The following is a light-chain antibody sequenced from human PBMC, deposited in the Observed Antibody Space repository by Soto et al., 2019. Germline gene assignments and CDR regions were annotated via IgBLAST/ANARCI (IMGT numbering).Light chain of an antibody. J-gene: IGLJ3*02. CDR3: VLYLGSGIWV. V-gene: IGLV8-61*01. CDR1: SGSVSTNYY. CDR2: NTN. Sequence: QTVVTQEPSFSVSPGGTVTLTCGWSSGSVSTNYYPSWYQQTPGQAPRTLIYNTNTRSSGVPDRFSGSIPGNKAALTITGARADDESDYYCVLYLGSGIWVFGGGTKLTVL.